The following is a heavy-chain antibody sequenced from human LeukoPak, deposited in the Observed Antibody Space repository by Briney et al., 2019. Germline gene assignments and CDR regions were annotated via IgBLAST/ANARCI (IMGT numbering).Heavy chain of an antibody. V-gene: IGHV4-34*01. CDR2: INHSGST. Sequence: SETLSLTCAVYGGSFSGYYWSWIRQPPGKGLEWIGEINHSGSTNYNPSLKSRVTISVDTSKNQFSLKLSSVTAADTAVYYCARSVIRRITTRYMDVWGKGTTVAVSS. CDR1: GGSFSGYY. CDR3: ARSVIRRITTRYMDV. D-gene: IGHD1-1*01. J-gene: IGHJ6*03.